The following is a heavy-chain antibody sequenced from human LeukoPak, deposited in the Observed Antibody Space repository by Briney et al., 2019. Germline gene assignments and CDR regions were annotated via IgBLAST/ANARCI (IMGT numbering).Heavy chain of an antibody. CDR2: IYYSGST. Sequence: SETLSLTCTVSGGSISSYYWSWIRQPPGKGLEWIGYIYYSGSTNYNPSLKSRVTISVDTSKNQFSLKLSSVTAADTAVYYCARGKDSSGWHFDYWGQGTLVTVSS. J-gene: IGHJ4*02. CDR1: GGSISSYY. CDR3: ARGKDSSGWHFDY. D-gene: IGHD6-19*01. V-gene: IGHV4-59*12.